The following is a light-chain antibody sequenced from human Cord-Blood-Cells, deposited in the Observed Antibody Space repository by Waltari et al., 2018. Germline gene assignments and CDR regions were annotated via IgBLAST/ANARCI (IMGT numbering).Light chain of an antibody. J-gene: IGLJ1*01. Sequence: QSALTQPASVSGSPGQSLPIACTGTSRDVGSYNLVSWYQQHPGKAPKLMIYEGRKRPSGVSNRFSGSKSGNTASLTISGLQAEDEADYYCCSYAGSSTYVFGTGTKVTVL. CDR1: SRDVGSYNL. V-gene: IGLV2-23*01. CDR3: CSYAGSSTYV. CDR2: EGR.